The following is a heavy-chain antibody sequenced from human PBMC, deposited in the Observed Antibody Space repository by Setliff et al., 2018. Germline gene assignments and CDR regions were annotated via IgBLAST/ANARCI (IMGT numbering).Heavy chain of an antibody. CDR3: VREGVDSRSSTDYRYYMDV. V-gene: IGHV1-18*01. D-gene: IGHD3-22*01. Sequence: RASVKVSCKASGFTFKTYSFSWIRQAPGQGLEWVGWISGYNSNTIYAQNFQGRVTMTTDASTNTAYMELRSLGSEDTAVYYCVREGVDSRSSTDYRYYMDVWGKGTTVTVSS. CDR2: ISGYNSNT. CDR1: GFTFKTYS. J-gene: IGHJ6*03.